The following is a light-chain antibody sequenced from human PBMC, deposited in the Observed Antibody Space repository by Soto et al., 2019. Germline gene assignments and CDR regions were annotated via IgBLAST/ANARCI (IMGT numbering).Light chain of an antibody. CDR2: KAS. J-gene: IGKJ2*01. Sequence: DVQMAQSPSTLSASVGDRVTITCRASQSINTCLAWYQQKQGKAPKLLIYKASSLESGVPSRFRGSGSGTEFTLPISSLQSDDFATYYCQQYNTYSLALGEGTKLEI. V-gene: IGKV1-5*03. CDR1: QSINTC. CDR3: QQYNTYSLA.